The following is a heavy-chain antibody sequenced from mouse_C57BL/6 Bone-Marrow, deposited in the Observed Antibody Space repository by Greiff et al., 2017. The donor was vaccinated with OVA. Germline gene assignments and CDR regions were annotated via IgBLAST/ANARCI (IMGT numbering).Heavy chain of an antibody. V-gene: IGHV1-82*01. CDR2: IYPGDGDT. D-gene: IGHD1-1*02. Sequence: QVQLQQSGPELVKPGASVKISCKASGYAFSSSWMNWVKQRPGKGLEWIGRIYPGDGDTNYNGKFKGKATLTADKSSSTAYMQLSSLTSEDSAVYYCARWALFYAMDYRGQRTSVTVSS. CDR1: GYAFSSSW. J-gene: IGHJ4*01. CDR3: ARWALFYAMDY.